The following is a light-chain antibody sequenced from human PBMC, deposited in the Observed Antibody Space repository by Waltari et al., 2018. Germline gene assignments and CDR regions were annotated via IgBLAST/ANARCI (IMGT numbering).Light chain of an antibody. Sequence: DIQMTQSPSSLSASVGDTVTITCRASQSIGTYLNWYHQKAGKAPKVLMYAASSLQTGVPPRFSGSGSGTDFTLTIHTLQPEDFGTYFCQQTNSMSFTFGPGTTVEMK. J-gene: IGKJ3*01. CDR3: QQTNSMSFT. V-gene: IGKV1-39*01. CDR2: AAS. CDR1: QSIGTY.